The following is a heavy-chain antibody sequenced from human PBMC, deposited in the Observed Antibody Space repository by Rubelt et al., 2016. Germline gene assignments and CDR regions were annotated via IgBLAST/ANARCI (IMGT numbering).Heavy chain of an antibody. CDR2: ICHSGST. CDR1: GASISSSNW. V-gene: IGHV4-4*02. CDR3: ARGRDYGDFPPLGY. J-gene: IGHJ4*02. Sequence: QVQLQESGPGLVKPSGTLSLTCAVSGASISSSNWWSWVRQPPGKGLEWIGEICHSGSTNYNPSLKSRVTISVDTSKNQFAQSMSSVTAADTAVYYCARGRDYGDFPPLGYWGQGTLVTVSS. D-gene: IGHD4-17*01.